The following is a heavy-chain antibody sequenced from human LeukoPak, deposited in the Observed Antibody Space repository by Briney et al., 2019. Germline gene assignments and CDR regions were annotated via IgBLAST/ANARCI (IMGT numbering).Heavy chain of an antibody. V-gene: IGHV4-4*07. CDR3: ARHSPTGLYYFDS. Sequence: SETLSPTCSVSGDSMTTFDRSWIRQPAGKGLEWVGQVFTSGTTAYSASLKSRLTISLDKSNNQVSLKLISVTAADTAVYYCARHSPTGLYYFDSWGRGTLVIVSS. CDR1: GDSMTTFD. J-gene: IGHJ4*02. CDR2: VFTSGTT. D-gene: IGHD6-19*01.